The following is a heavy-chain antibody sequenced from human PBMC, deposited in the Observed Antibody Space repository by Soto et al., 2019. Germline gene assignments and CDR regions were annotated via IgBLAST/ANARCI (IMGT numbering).Heavy chain of an antibody. D-gene: IGHD6-13*01. CDR2: IKSKTDGGTT. V-gene: IGHV3-15*01. Sequence: EVQLVESGGGLVKPGGSLRLSCAASGFTFSNAWMSWVRQAPGKGLEWVGRIKSKTDGGTTDYAAPVKGRFTISRGDTKNTLYLQMNSLTTEDTAVYYCTTEGIAADYGMDVWGQGTTVTVSS. CDR1: GFTFSNAW. J-gene: IGHJ6*02. CDR3: TTEGIAADYGMDV.